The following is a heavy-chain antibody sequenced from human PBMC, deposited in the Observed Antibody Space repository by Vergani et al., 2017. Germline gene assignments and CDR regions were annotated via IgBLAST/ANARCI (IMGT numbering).Heavy chain of an antibody. CDR3: ARASIAAAGGDFDY. J-gene: IGHJ4*02. CDR2: IYYSGST. D-gene: IGHD6-13*01. V-gene: IGHV4-39*01. CDR1: GGSISSSSYY. Sequence: QMQLQESGPGLVKPSETLSPTCTVSGGSISSSSYYWGWIRQPPGKGLEWIGSIYYSGSTYYNPSLKSRVTISVDTSKNQFSLKLSSVTAADTAVYYCARASIAAAGGDFDYWGQGTLVTVSS.